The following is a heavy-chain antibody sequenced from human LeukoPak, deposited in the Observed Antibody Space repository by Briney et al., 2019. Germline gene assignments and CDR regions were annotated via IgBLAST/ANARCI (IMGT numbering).Heavy chain of an antibody. CDR1: GLTFSDHY. CDR2: ISGSGSTI. CDR3: ARAGVFGYYYYVMDV. V-gene: IGHV3-11*01. J-gene: IGHJ6*02. Sequence: RGGSLRLSCAASGLTFSDHYMGSIRHTPGEGLEWVSYISGSGSTIYYADSVKGRFTISSDNAKHSLYLQMNSLRAAETAVYYCARAGVFGYYYYVMDVWGQGTTVTVSS. D-gene: IGHD6-6*01.